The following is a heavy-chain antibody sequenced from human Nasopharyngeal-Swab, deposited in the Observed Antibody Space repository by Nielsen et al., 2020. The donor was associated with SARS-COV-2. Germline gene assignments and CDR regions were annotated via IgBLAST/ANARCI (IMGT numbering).Heavy chain of an antibody. CDR2: INHNERT. V-gene: IGHV4-34*01. Sequence: SETLSLTCSVSGGSFNGFYWNWIRQPPGKGLEWIGEINHNERTNYNPSLKSRIAMLVDTSNNQVSLKVGSVSAGDTAVYYCARAGRVGDAYTGLDVWGQGTTVTVSS. J-gene: IGHJ6*02. D-gene: IGHD5-24*01. CDR1: GGSFNGFY. CDR3: ARAGRVGDAYTGLDV.